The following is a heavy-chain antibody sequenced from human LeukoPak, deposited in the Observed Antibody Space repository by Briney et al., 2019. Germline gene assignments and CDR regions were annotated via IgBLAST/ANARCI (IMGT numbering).Heavy chain of an antibody. CDR1: GFTFSSYW. CDR2: INSDGSST. V-gene: IGHV3-74*01. D-gene: IGHD6-13*01. Sequence: GGSLRLSCAASGFTFSSYWMHWVRQAPGKGLVWVSRINSDGSSTSYADSVKGRFTISRDNARNTLYLQMNSLRAEDTAVYYCARDPGYSSSWYNPYYYYGMDVWGQGTTVTVSS. J-gene: IGHJ6*02. CDR3: ARDPGYSSSWYNPYYYYGMDV.